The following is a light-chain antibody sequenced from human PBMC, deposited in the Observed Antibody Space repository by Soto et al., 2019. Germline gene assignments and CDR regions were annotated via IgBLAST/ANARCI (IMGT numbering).Light chain of an antibody. CDR1: QSVSSSY. CDR3: QHYGSSPYT. CDR2: GAY. J-gene: IGKJ2*01. V-gene: IGKV3-20*01. Sequence: EIVLTQSPGTLSLSPGERATLSCRASQSVSSSYLARYQQKPGQAPGLLIYGAYSRATAIQDRFSRSGSGTDFTLAMSKLEPDDFTMYYWQHYGSSPYTFGQGIKREIK.